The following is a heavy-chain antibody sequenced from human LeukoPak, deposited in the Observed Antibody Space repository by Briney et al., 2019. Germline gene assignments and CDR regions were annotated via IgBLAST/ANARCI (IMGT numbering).Heavy chain of an antibody. CDR1: GFTFSSYG. CDR3: AKHRRSSLVTTYFDS. D-gene: IGHD2-21*02. CDR2: ISYDGSNK. V-gene: IGHV3-30*18. Sequence: SGGGVVQPGRSLRLSCAASGFTFSSYGMHWVRQAPGKGLEWVAVISYDGSNKYYADSVKGRFTISRDNSKNTLYLQLNSLRLNDTAIFYCAKHRRSSLVTTYFDSWGQGILVAVSS. J-gene: IGHJ4*02.